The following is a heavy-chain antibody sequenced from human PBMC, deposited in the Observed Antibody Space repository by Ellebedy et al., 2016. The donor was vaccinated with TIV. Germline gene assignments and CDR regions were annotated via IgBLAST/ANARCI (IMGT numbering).Heavy chain of an antibody. D-gene: IGHD1-26*01. CDR1: GYTFTGYY. Sequence: AASVKVSCKASGYTFTGYYMHWVRQAPGQGLEWMGWINPNSGGTNYAQKFQGWVTMTRDTSISTAYTELSRLRSEDTAVYYCARVKWELPFDYWGQGTLVTVSS. J-gene: IGHJ4*02. CDR3: ARVKWELPFDY. CDR2: INPNSGGT. V-gene: IGHV1-2*04.